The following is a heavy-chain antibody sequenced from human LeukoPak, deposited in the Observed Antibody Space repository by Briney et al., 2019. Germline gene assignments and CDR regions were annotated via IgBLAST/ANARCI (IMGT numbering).Heavy chain of an antibody. CDR2: INPNSGGT. J-gene: IGHJ5*02. CDR1: GYTFTGYY. D-gene: IGHD4-11*01. Sequence: ASVKVSCKASGYTFTGYYMHWVRQAPGQGLGWMGWINPNSGGTNYAQKFQGRVTMTRDTSISTAYMELSRLRSDDTAVYYCARDRLPNWFDPWGQGTLVAVSS. CDR3: ARDRLPNWFDP. V-gene: IGHV1-2*02.